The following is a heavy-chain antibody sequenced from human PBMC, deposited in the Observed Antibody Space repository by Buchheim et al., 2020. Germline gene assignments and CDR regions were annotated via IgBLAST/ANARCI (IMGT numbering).Heavy chain of an antibody. CDR1: GFTFSSYE. V-gene: IGHV3-48*03. CDR2: ISSSGSTI. J-gene: IGHJ6*03. CDR3: ARVDIRNYDYYYMDV. D-gene: IGHD2-2*03. Sequence: EVQLVESGGGLVQPGGSLRLSCAASGFTFSSYEMNWVRQAPGKGLEWVSYISSSGSTIYYADSVKGRFTISRDNAKNSLYLQMNRLRAEETAVYYCARVDIRNYDYYYMDVWGKGTT.